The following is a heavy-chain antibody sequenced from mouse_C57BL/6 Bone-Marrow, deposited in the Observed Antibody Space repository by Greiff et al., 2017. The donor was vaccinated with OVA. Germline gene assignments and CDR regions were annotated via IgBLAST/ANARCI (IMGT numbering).Heavy chain of an antibody. J-gene: IGHJ4*01. D-gene: IGHD1-1*01. CDR1: GFNIKDDY. CDR2: IDPENGDT. CDR3: TTDITTVVATYYAMDY. Sequence: EVQRVESGAELVRPGASVKLSCTASGFNIKDDYMHWVKQRPEQGLEWIGWIDPENGDTEYASKFQGKATITADTSSNTAYLKLSSLTSEDTAVYYCTTDITTVVATYYAMDYWGQGTSVTVSS. V-gene: IGHV14-4*01.